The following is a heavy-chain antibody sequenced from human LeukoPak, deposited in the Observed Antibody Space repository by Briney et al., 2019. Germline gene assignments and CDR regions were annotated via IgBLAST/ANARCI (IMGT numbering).Heavy chain of an antibody. Sequence: PGGSLRLSCAASGFTFSSYWMSWGRQAPGKGLEWVANIKQDGSEKYYVDSVKGRFTISRDNAKNSLYLQMNSLRAEDTAVYYCARDRQYNWNDPPDYWGQGPLVTVSS. CDR3: ARDRQYNWNDPPDY. J-gene: IGHJ4*02. CDR1: GFTFSSYW. V-gene: IGHV3-7*01. D-gene: IGHD1-20*01. CDR2: IKQDGSEK.